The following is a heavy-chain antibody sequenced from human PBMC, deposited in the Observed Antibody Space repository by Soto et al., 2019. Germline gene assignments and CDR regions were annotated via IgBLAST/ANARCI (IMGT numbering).Heavy chain of an antibody. D-gene: IGHD6-13*01. CDR3: ARDRDNSNWPNFDS. V-gene: IGHV1-69*02. J-gene: IGHJ4*02. CDR1: GDTFSIYT. CDR2: VLPFLDIT. Sequence: QVQLVQSGSEVKKPGSSVRVSCKTSGDTFSIYTISWVRQAPGQGLEWMGRVLPFLDITSYSQRLQVRVTITEDRATTTAYMELTSLRSEDTAVYYCARDRDNSNWPNFDSWGQGTLVTVSS.